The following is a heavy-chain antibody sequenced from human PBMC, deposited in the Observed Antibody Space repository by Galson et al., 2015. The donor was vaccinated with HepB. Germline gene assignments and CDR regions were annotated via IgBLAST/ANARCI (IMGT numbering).Heavy chain of an antibody. V-gene: IGHV3-30*18. D-gene: IGHD3-9*01. J-gene: IGHJ4*02. CDR1: GFTFGSNA. CDR3: AKDGSTPPAIGELRYFDWLVSYRTPLDY. CDR2: ISNDGTHK. Sequence: SLRLSCAASGFTFGSNAMHWVRQAPGKGLEWVAVISNDGTHKYYLDSVTGRFTISRDNSKNTLYLQMNSLRVEDTAVYYCAKDGSTPPAIGELRYFDWLVSYRTPLDYWGQGTLVTVSS.